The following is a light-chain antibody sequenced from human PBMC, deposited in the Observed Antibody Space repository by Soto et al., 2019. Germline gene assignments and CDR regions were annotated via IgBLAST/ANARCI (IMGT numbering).Light chain of an antibody. CDR3: QQYNSYSLYT. J-gene: IGKJ2*01. V-gene: IGKV1-5*03. CDR1: QSISSW. Sequence: DIQMTQSPSTLSASVGDRVTITCRASQSISSWLAWYQQKPGKAPKLLIYKASSLASGVPSRFSGSGSGTEFTLTIISLQPDDFSTYYCQQYNSYSLYTFGQGTKLEIK. CDR2: KAS.